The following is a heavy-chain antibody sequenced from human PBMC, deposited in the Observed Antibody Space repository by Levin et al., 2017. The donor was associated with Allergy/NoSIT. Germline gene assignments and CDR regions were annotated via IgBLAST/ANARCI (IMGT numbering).Heavy chain of an antibody. CDR3: ARGYYDFWSGYYNPGPSMVYFDY. J-gene: IGHJ4*02. CDR1: GFTFSSYW. V-gene: IGHV3-7*01. D-gene: IGHD3-3*01. Sequence: GESLKISCAASGFTFSSYWMSWVRQAPGKGLEWVANIKQDGSEKYYVDSVKGRFTISRDNAKNSLYLQMNSLRAEDTAVYYCARGYYDFWSGYYNPGPSMVYFDYWGQGTLVTVSS. CDR2: IKQDGSEK.